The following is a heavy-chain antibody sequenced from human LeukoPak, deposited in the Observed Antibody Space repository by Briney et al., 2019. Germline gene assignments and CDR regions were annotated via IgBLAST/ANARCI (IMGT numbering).Heavy chain of an antibody. J-gene: IGHJ1*01. CDR1: GGTFSSYA. D-gene: IGHD3-9*01. Sequence: SVKVSCKASGGTFSSYAISWVRQAPGQGLEWMGGITPMFGTANYAQKFQGRVTITADESTSTAYMELSSLRSEDTAVYYCARDSSEFRSLIFHWGQGTLVTVSS. CDR3: ARDSSEFRSLIFH. CDR2: ITPMFGTA. V-gene: IGHV1-69*13.